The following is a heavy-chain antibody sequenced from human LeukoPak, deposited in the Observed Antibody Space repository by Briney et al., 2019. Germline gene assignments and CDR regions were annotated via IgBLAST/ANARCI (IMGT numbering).Heavy chain of an antibody. CDR1: GYTFTSYG. CDR2: ISAYNGNT. J-gene: IGHJ4*02. Sequence: ASVKLSCKASGYTFTSYGISWVRQAPGQGLEWMGWISAYNGNTNYAQKLQGRVTMTTDTSTSTAYMELRSLRSDDTAVYYCALGVLWFGDSSADYWGQGTLVTVSS. CDR3: ALGVLWFGDSSADY. D-gene: IGHD3-10*01. V-gene: IGHV1-18*04.